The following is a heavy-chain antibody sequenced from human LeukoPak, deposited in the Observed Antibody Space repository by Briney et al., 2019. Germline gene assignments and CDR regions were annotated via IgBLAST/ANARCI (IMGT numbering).Heavy chain of an antibody. J-gene: IGHJ3*02. CDR1: GGSVSSSY. CDR3: ARANDFWSGYYYAFDI. Sequence: SETLSLTCAISGGSVSSSYWSWFRQPPGRGLEWIGFITYSGDTKYNPSLKSRVTMSIDTSKNQFSLKLSSVTAADTAVYYCARANDFWSGYYYAFDIWGQGTMVTVSS. CDR2: ITYSGDT. D-gene: IGHD3-3*01. V-gene: IGHV4-59*02.